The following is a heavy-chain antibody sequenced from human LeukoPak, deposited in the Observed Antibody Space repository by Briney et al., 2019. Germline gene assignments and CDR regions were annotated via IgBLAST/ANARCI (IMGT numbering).Heavy chain of an antibody. D-gene: IGHD3-22*01. J-gene: IGHJ3*02. CDR2: ISYDGSNK. CDR1: GFTFSSYG. Sequence: GRSLRLSCAASGFTFSSYGMHWVRQAPGKGLEWVAVISYDGSNKYYADSVKGRFTISRDNSKNTLYLQMNSLRAEDTAVYYCAKAYSSDYPHWAAFDIWGQGTMVTVSS. V-gene: IGHV3-30*18. CDR3: AKAYSSDYPHWAAFDI.